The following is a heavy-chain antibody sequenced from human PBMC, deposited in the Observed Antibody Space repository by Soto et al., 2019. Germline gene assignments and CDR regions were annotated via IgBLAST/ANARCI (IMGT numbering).Heavy chain of an antibody. J-gene: IGHJ3*02. CDR2: IWYDGSNK. V-gene: IGHV3-33*01. Sequence: PGGSLRLSCAASGFTFSSYGMHWVRQAPGKGLEWVAVIWYDGSNKYYADSVKGRFTISRDNSKNTLYLQMNSLRAEDTAVYYCARDRPSYYDFWSGYHTDDAFDIWGQGTMVTVSS. CDR1: GFTFSSYG. CDR3: ARDRPSYYDFWSGYHTDDAFDI. D-gene: IGHD3-3*01.